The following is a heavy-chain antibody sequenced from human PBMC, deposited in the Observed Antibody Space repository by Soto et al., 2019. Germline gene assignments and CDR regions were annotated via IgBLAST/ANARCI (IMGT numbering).Heavy chain of an antibody. D-gene: IGHD6-19*01. J-gene: IGHJ6*02. CDR3: AKAGLSSGWYYYYYYGMGV. Sequence: PGGSLRLSCAASGFTFSSYGMHWVRQAPGKGLEWVAVISYDGSNKYYADSVKGRFTISRDNSKNTLYLQMNSLRAEDTAVYYCAKAGLSSGWYYYYYYGMGVWGQGTTVTVSS. CDR2: ISYDGSNK. CDR1: GFTFSSYG. V-gene: IGHV3-30*18.